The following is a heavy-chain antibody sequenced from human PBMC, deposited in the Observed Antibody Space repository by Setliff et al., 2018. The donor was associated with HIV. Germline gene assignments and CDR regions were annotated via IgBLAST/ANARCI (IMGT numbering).Heavy chain of an antibody. V-gene: IGHV4-4*09. CDR3: ASSSYYYRSGTYFGNHYFYGMDV. CDR1: GGSINSYY. Sequence: PSETLSLTCTVSGTVSGGSINSYYWSWIRQPPGKGLEWIGHIYTSGSPNYNPSLKSRVTISVDTSKNQFSLKLSSVTAADTAVYFCASSSYYYRSGTYFGNHYFYGMDVWGQGTTVTVSS. CDR2: IYTSGSP. J-gene: IGHJ6*02. D-gene: IGHD3-10*01.